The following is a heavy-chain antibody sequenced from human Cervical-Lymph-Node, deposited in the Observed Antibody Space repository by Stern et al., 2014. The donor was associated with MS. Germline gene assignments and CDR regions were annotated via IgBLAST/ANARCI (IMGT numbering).Heavy chain of an antibody. CDR3: ARAAYSTSSYNY. Sequence: VQLLQSGAEVKKPGSSVKVSCKASGGTLNTNVISWVRQAPGQGLEWMGGIIPIFGTALYAQKFQGRVTITANESTRAVYMELSSLRSEDTAVYYCARAAYSTSSYNYWGQGTLVIVSS. CDR2: IIPIFGTA. CDR1: GGTLNTNV. D-gene: IGHD6-6*01. V-gene: IGHV1-69*01. J-gene: IGHJ4*02.